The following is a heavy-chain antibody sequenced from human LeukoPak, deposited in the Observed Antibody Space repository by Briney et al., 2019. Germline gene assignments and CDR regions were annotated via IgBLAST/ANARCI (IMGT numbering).Heavy chain of an antibody. J-gene: IGHJ4*02. D-gene: IGHD5-18*01. Sequence: DPGGSLRLSCAASGFTFSSYSMNWVRQAPGKGLEWVSSISSSSSYIYYADSVKGRFTISRDNAKNSLYLQMNSLRAEDTAVYYCARDALEDTAMVRWGIPEPYYFDYWGQGTLVTVSS. CDR1: GFTFSSYS. CDR3: ARDALEDTAMVRWGIPEPYYFDY. CDR2: ISSSSSYI. V-gene: IGHV3-21*01.